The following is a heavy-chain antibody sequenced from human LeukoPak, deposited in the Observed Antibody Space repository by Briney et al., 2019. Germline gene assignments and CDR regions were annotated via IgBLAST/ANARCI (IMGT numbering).Heavy chain of an antibody. CDR3: TRAYSYYPY. CDR1: EFTFSDFW. D-gene: IGHD3-10*01. J-gene: IGHJ4*02. CDR2: IKQDGSEK. V-gene: IGHV3-7*01. Sequence: GGTLRLSCAASEFTFSDFWMTWVRQAPGKGLEWVANIKQDGSEKYYVDSVVGRFTISRDNAKNSLFLQMSSLRVEDTAVYYCTRAYSYYPYWGQGTLVCVSS.